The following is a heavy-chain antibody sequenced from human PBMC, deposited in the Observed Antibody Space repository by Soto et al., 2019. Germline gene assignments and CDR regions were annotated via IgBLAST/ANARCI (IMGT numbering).Heavy chain of an antibody. Sequence: PSETLSLTCTVSGGSIRSYGWSWIRQPPGKGLEWIGYIYYSGSTNYNPSLKSRVTISVDTSKNQFSLKLSSVTAADTAVYYCARNYGHAFDIWGQGTMLTVSS. CDR1: GGSIRSYG. D-gene: IGHD1-7*01. CDR3: ARNYGHAFDI. V-gene: IGHV4-59*01. CDR2: IYYSGST. J-gene: IGHJ3*02.